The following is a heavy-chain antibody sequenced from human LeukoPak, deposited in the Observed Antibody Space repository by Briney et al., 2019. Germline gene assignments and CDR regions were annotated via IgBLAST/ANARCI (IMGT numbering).Heavy chain of an antibody. Sequence: GGSLRLSCAASGFTFSSYSMNWVRQAPGKGLEWVSSISSSSSYIYYADSVKGRFTISRDNAKNSLYLQMNSLRAEDTAVYYCARDRSYGGYSDYYMDVWGKGTTVTVSS. CDR2: ISSSSSYI. J-gene: IGHJ6*03. V-gene: IGHV3-21*01. CDR1: GFTFSSYS. D-gene: IGHD4-23*01. CDR3: ARDRSYGGYSDYYMDV.